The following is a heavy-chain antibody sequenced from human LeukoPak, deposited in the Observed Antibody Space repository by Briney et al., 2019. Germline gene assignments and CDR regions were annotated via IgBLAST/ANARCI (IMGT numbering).Heavy chain of an antibody. Sequence: ASVKVSCKASGYTFTGYFLHWVRQAPGQGLEWMGWINPNSGGINFAQQFQGRVTMTRDTSISTAYMELSRLRSDDTAVYYCARYWSDGDYWGQGTLVTVSS. CDR1: GYTFTGYF. J-gene: IGHJ4*02. V-gene: IGHV1-2*02. CDR2: INPNSGGI. CDR3: ARYWSDGDY. D-gene: IGHD3-3*01.